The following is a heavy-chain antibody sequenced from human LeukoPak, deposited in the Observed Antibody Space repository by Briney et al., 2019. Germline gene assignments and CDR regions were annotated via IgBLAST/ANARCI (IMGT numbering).Heavy chain of an antibody. CDR2: ISWNSGSI. CDR1: GFTFDDYA. J-gene: IGHJ5*01. Sequence: PGRSLRLSCAASGFTFDDYAMHWVRQAPGKGLEWVSGISWNSGSIGYADSVKGRFTISRDNAKNSLYLQMNSLRAEDTAIYYCAKSPDSSAYNNWFDSWGQGTLVTVSS. CDR3: AKSPDSSAYNNWFDS. D-gene: IGHD3-22*01. V-gene: IGHV3-9*01.